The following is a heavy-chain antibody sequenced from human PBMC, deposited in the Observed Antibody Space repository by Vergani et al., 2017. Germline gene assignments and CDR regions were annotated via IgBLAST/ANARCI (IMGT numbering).Heavy chain of an antibody. CDR1: GYTFTSYG. J-gene: IGHJ5*02. CDR3: ARGRCVFSSSWYGSYGDNWFDP. V-gene: IGHV1-18*01. Sequence: QVQLVQSGAEVKKPGASVKVSCKASGYTFTSYGISWVRQAPGQGLEWMGWISAYNGNTNYAQKLQGRVTMTTDTSTSTAYMELRSLRSDDTAVYYCARGRCVFSSSWYGSYGDNWFDPWGQGTLVTVSS. CDR2: ISAYNGNT. D-gene: IGHD6-13*01.